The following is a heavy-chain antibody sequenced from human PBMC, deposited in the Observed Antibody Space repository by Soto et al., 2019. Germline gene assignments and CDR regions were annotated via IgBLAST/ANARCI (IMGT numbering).Heavy chain of an antibody. CDR2: VYHSGST. D-gene: IGHD2-2*01. Sequence: QVQLRESGPGLVHASGTLSLTCGVSGGSISPNNWLSGVRQPPGQGLEWIAEVYHSGSTNYNPSLKSRLTISIDKSKNQFSLRLTSVTAADSAVYYCARAKLCNTLSCPHSFDTWGQGTLVTVSS. CDR3: ARAKLCNTLSCPHSFDT. J-gene: IGHJ4*02. CDR1: GGSISPNNW. V-gene: IGHV4-4*02.